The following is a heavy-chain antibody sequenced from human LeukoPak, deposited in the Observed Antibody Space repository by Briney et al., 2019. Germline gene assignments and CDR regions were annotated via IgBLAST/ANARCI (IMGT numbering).Heavy chain of an antibody. Sequence: PGGSLRLSCAASGFTFSNYATDWVRQAPGKGLEWVSAISPSGGTTYYADSVKGRFTISRDNSKNTLYLQMNSLRAEDTAVYYCAKVWFMGYSYGPLDYWGQGTLVTVSS. J-gene: IGHJ4*02. D-gene: IGHD5-18*01. CDR3: AKVWFMGYSYGPLDY. CDR1: GFTFSNYA. V-gene: IGHV3-23*01. CDR2: ISPSGGTT.